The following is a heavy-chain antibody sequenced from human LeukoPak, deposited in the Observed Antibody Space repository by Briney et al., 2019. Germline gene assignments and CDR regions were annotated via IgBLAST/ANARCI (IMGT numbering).Heavy chain of an antibody. Sequence: ASVKVSCKASGYTFTSYGISWVRQAPGQGLEWMGWISAYNGNTNYAQKLQGRVTMTTDTSTSTAYMELRSLRSDDTAVYYCARENGSGSPLYYYYYMDVWGKGTTVTVSS. V-gene: IGHV1-18*01. CDR2: ISAYNGNT. J-gene: IGHJ6*03. CDR1: GYTFTSYG. D-gene: IGHD3-10*01. CDR3: ARENGSGSPLYYYYYMDV.